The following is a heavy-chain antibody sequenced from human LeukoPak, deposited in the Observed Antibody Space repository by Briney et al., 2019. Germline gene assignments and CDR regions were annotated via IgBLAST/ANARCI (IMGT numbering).Heavy chain of an antibody. CDR1: GYTFSTYG. J-gene: IGHJ4*02. Sequence: ASVKVSCKASGYTFSTYGISWVRQAPGQGLEWMGWISGYKGDTKYAQKFQGRVTVTTDTSTNTTFLELTSLRSDDTAMYYCATAGSPFGPGSWYYFDYWGQGTLLTVSS. CDR3: ATAGSPFGPGSWYYFDY. CDR2: ISGYKGDT. V-gene: IGHV1-18*04. D-gene: IGHD3-10*01.